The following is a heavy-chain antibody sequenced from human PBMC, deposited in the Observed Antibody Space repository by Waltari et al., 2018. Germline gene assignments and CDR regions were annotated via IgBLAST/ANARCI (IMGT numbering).Heavy chain of an antibody. CDR2: INGGNCNT. J-gene: IGHJ5*02. Sequence: QVQLVQSGAEVKKPGASVKVSCKASGYTFTSYAMHWVRQAPGQRLEWMGWINGGNCNTKYAQKFQGRVTITRDTSASTAYMELSSLRSEDTAVYYCARDVFSGSYFEYNWFDPWGQGTLVTVSS. CDR3: ARDVFSGSYFEYNWFDP. V-gene: IGHV1-3*01. D-gene: IGHD1-26*01. CDR1: GYTFTSYA.